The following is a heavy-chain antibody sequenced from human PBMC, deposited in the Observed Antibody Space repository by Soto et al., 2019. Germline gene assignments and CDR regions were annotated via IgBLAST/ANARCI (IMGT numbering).Heavy chain of an antibody. CDR1: GVTFSGYW. V-gene: IGHV3-74*01. Sequence: GGSLRLSCAASGVTFSGYWMHWVRQAPGKGLVWVSRINSDGSSTSYAAPVKGRFTISRDDSKNTLYLQMNSLKTEDTAVYYCATGIVRIVVVVAATWTDYWGQGTLVTVSS. CDR3: ATGIVRIVVVVAATWTDY. J-gene: IGHJ4*02. CDR2: INSDGSST. D-gene: IGHD2-15*01.